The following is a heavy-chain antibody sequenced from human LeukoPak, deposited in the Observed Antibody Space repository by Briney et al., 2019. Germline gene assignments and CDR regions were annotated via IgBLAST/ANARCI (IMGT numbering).Heavy chain of an antibody. V-gene: IGHV3-48*03. J-gene: IGHJ3*02. Sequence: GGSLRLSCAASGFTFSSYEMNWVRQAPGKGLEWVSYISSSGSTIYYADSVKGRFTISRDNAKNSLYLQMNSLRAEDTAVYYCARGRVGQWLVDAFDIWGQGTMVTVSS. CDR1: GFTFSSYE. D-gene: IGHD6-19*01. CDR3: ARGRVGQWLVDAFDI. CDR2: ISSSGSTI.